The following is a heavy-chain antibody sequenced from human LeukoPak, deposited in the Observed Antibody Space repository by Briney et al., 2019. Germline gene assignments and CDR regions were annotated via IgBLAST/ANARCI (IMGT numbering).Heavy chain of an antibody. CDR2: IDPSDSYT. CDR1: GYSFTSYW. CDR3: ARIREGFGEFDY. Sequence: GESLKISCKGSGYSFTSYWISWVRQMPGKGLEWMGRIDPSDSYTNYSPSFQGHVTISADKSISTAYLQWSSLKASDTAMCYCARIREGFGEFDYWGQGTLVTVSS. D-gene: IGHD3-10*01. V-gene: IGHV5-10-1*01. J-gene: IGHJ4*02.